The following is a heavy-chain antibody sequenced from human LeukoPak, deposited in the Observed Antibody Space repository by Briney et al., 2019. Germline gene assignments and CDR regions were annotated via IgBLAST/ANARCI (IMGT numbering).Heavy chain of an antibody. V-gene: IGHV4-59*01. J-gene: IGHJ5*02. Sequence: PSETLSLTCTASGGSISSYYWSWIRQPPGKGLEWIGYIYYSGSTNYNPSLKSRVTISVDTSKNQFSLKLSSVTAADTAVYYCARDMVDTSSGYYRRYNWFDPWGQGTLVTVSS. CDR1: GGSISSYY. CDR2: IYYSGST. CDR3: ARDMVDTSSGYYRRYNWFDP. D-gene: IGHD3-22*01.